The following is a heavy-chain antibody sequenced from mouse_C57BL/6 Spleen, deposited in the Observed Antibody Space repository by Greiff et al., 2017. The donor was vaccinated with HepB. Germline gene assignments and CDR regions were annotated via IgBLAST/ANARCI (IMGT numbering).Heavy chain of an antibody. CDR2: ILPGSGST. Sequence: VQLQQSGAELMKPGASVKLSCKATGYTFTGYWIEWVKQRPGHGLEWIGEILPGSGSTNYNEKFKGKATFTADPSSNTAYMQLSSLTTEDSAIYYCARGGDGYPRAWFAYGGQGTLVTVSA. CDR1: GYTFTGYW. CDR3: ARGGDGYPRAWFAY. V-gene: IGHV1-9*01. J-gene: IGHJ3*01. D-gene: IGHD2-3*01.